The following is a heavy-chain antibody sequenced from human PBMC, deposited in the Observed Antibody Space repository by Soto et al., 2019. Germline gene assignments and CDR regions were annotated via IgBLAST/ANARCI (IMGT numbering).Heavy chain of an antibody. V-gene: IGHV1-18*01. Sequence: QVQLVQSGAEVRKPGASVKVSCKASGYTFPNYGIIWVRQAPGQGLEWMAWISANNGNTKYAQKFQDRVTMTTDTSTTTAYMELRSLRSDDTAVYYCARLKQLVFMDVWVQGTTVTVSS. CDR3: ARLKQLVFMDV. CDR2: ISANNGNT. D-gene: IGHD6-13*01. J-gene: IGHJ6*02. CDR1: GYTFPNYG.